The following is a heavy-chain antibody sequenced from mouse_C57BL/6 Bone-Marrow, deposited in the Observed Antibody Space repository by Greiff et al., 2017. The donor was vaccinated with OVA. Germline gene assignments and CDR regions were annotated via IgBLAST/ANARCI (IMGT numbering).Heavy chain of an antibody. CDR3: ARSSSCTDY. Sequence: VQLQQSGAGLAKPGASVKLSCKASGYTFTSYSMHWVQQRPGQGLEWIGYISPSSGYTKSTQNFKDKATITTNKSSSTAYMQQSSLTDEDSAVYYCARSSSCTDYWGQGTTLTVSS. D-gene: IGHD1-3*01. V-gene: IGHV1-7*01. CDR2: ISPSSGYT. J-gene: IGHJ2*01. CDR1: GYTFTSYS.